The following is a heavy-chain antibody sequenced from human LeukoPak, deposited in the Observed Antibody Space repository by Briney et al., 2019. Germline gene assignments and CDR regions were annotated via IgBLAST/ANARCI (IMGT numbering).Heavy chain of an antibody. Sequence: ASVKVSCKASGYTFSSYDINWVRQATRQGLEWMGWMNPHSGDTRFAQKFKGRVTMTRDTSINTAYMDLGRLSSEDTAVYYCSGGGVYYDRSPKYFTRPQKYWGKGTLVTVSS. D-gene: IGHD3-22*01. V-gene: IGHV1-8*01. CDR2: MNPHSGDT. J-gene: IGHJ4*02. CDR1: GYTFSSYD. CDR3: SGGGVYYDRSPKYFTRPQKY.